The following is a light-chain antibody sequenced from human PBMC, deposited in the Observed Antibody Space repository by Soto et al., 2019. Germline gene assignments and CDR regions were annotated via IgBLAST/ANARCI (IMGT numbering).Light chain of an antibody. CDR1: QSVRSY. Sequence: IVLTQSPVTLSLSPGERATLSCRASQSVRSYLAWYQQKPGQAPRLLIYDASNRATGIPARFSGSGSGTDFTLTISSLEPEDFAVYYCQQRSNWPPRSTFGGGTRVEIK. J-gene: IGKJ4*01. V-gene: IGKV3-11*01. CDR3: QQRSNWPPRST. CDR2: DAS.